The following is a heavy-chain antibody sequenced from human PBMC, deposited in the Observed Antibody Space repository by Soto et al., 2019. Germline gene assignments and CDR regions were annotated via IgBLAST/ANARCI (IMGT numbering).Heavy chain of an antibody. J-gene: IGHJ4*02. CDR3: ARASPPADY. V-gene: IGHV1-18*01. Sequence: QVQLVQSGAEVKKPGASVKVSCKASGYTFTSYGISWVRQAPGQGLEWMGWISAYNGNTKYAQKLQGRVTLPTGTSTSTDYTDLRSLTSDDASGDYSARASPPADYWRQAPLVTVSS. CDR2: ISAYNGNT. CDR1: GYTFTSYG.